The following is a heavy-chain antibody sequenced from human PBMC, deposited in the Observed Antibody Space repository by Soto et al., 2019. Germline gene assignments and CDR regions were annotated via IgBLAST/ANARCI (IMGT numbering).Heavy chain of an antibody. J-gene: IGHJ4*02. CDR3: ARPQYDILTGYWQNPFDY. CDR2: IYYSGGT. V-gene: IGHV4-39*01. D-gene: IGHD3-9*01. Sequence: AETLSLTCTVSGDSISSSPHYWDWIRQPPGKGLEWIGSIYYSGGTYYNPSLKSRVTISVDTSKNQFSLKLSSVTAADTVFFYWARPQYDILTGYWQNPFDYWGQGTLVTVSS. CDR1: GDSISSSPHY.